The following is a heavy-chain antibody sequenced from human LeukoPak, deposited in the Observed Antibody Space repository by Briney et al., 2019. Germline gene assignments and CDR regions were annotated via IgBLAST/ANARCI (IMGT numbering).Heavy chain of an antibody. CDR3: ARGSTGDKSNN. Sequence: SETLSLTCTVSGGSISSGGYYWSWIRQLPGKGLEWIGYIYYSGTTSYNPSLKSRLTISLDTSENQFSLKLSSVTAADTAVYYCARGSTGDKSNNWGQGTLVTASS. CDR2: IYYSGTT. CDR1: GGSISSGGYY. J-gene: IGHJ4*02. D-gene: IGHD7-27*01. V-gene: IGHV4-31*03.